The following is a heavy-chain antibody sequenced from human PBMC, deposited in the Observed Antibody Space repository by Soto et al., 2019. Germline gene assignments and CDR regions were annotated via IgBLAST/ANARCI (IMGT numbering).Heavy chain of an antibody. V-gene: IGHV4-34*01. Sequence: SEALSLPGSVYGGTLSGYYWLWIRQPPVKGLEWIGEVNHRGSTNYNPSLKSRVTISVDTSKNQFSLKLSSVTAADTAVYYCARGWIVLIPAAIDYGMDVWGQGTTVTVS. CDR1: GGTLSGYY. CDR2: VNHRGST. J-gene: IGHJ6*02. D-gene: IGHD2-2*02. CDR3: ARGWIVLIPAAIDYGMDV.